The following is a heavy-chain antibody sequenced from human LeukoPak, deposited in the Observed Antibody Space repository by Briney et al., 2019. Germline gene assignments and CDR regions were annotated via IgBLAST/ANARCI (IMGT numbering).Heavy chain of an antibody. Sequence: SETLSLTCTVSGGSISSYYWSWIRQPPGKGLEWIGYIYYSGSTNYNPSRKSRVTISVDTSKNQFSLKLSSVTAADTAVYYCARHLAVAGTFDYWGQGTLVTVSS. D-gene: IGHD6-19*01. CDR2: IYYSGST. J-gene: IGHJ4*02. V-gene: IGHV4-59*08. CDR1: GGSISSYY. CDR3: ARHLAVAGTFDY.